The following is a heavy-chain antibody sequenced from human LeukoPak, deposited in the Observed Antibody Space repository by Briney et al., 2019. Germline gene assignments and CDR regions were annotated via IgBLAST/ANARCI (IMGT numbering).Heavy chain of an antibody. Sequence: GGSLRLSCAASGFTFSLYGMHWVRQAPGKGLEWVALISNDGDSEYYIDSVKGRFTISRDNAKDTLYLQMNSLRGEDTAVYYRAKDGRGRTFFGDIEYWGQGTLVAVSS. V-gene: IGHV3-30*18. J-gene: IGHJ4*02. CDR1: GFTFSLYG. CDR2: ISNDGDSE. D-gene: IGHD3-10*01. CDR3: AKDGRGRTFFGDIEY.